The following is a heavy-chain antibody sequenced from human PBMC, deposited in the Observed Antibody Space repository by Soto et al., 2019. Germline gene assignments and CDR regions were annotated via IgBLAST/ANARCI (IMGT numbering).Heavy chain of an antibody. CDR1: GGAFSSYT. Sequence: SVKVSCKASGGAFSSYTISWVRQAPGQGLEWMGRIIPILGIANYAQKFQGRVTITADKSTSTAYMELSSLRSEDTAVYYCARAGSSPAYYYYYMDVWGKGTTVTVSS. J-gene: IGHJ6*03. CDR3: ARAGSSPAYYYYYMDV. CDR2: IIPILGIA. D-gene: IGHD6-6*01. V-gene: IGHV1-69*02.